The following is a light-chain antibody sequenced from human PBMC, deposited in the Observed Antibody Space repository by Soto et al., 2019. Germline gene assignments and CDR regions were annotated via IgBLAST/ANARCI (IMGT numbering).Light chain of an antibody. CDR1: KNDIGVYDF. CDR3: NSYASSNTYV. V-gene: IGLV2-8*01. Sequence: QSALTQPPSASGSPGQSVTISCTGTKNDIGVYDFVSWYQHHPGKAPRLIIYEVVHRPSGVPNRFSGSKSGNTASLTVSGLQAEDEADYFCNSYASSNTYVFGSGTKLTVL. J-gene: IGLJ2*01. CDR2: EVV.